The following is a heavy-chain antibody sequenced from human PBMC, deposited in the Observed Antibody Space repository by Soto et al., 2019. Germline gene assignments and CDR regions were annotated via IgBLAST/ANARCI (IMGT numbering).Heavy chain of an antibody. CDR3: ARPHTLGYCSSTSCYGFSGFDY. CDR2: ISSSSTI. J-gene: IGHJ4*02. CDR1: GFTFSSYS. V-gene: IGHV3-48*01. Sequence: GGSLRLSCAASGFTFSSYSMNWVRQAPGKGLEWVSYISSSSTIYYADSVKGRFTISRDNAKNSLYLQMNSLRAEDTAVYYCARPHTLGYCSSTSCYGFSGFDYWGQGTLVTVSS. D-gene: IGHD2-2*01.